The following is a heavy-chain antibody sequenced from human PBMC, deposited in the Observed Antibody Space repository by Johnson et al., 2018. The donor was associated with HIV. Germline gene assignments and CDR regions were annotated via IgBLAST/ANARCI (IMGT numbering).Heavy chain of an antibody. CDR3: ARDRAGHRVRYN. D-gene: IGHD3-10*01. J-gene: IGHJ3*02. Sequence: VQLVESGGGLVQPGGSLRLSCAASGFTFSSYSMNWVRQAPGKGLEWVSYISSSSSTIYYADSVKGRFTISRDNAKNSLYLQMNSLRAEDTAVYYCARDRAGHRVRYNWGQGTMVTVSS. V-gene: IGHV3-48*01. CDR2: ISSSSSTI. CDR1: GFTFSSYS.